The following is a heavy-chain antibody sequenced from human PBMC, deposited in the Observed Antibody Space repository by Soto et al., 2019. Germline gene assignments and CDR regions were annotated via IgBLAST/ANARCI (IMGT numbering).Heavy chain of an antibody. Sequence: GGSLRLSCVVSGFTFSYYEMNWVRQVPGKGLERVAFISHTDERIDYADSVRGRFTISRDNAKNSLYLDMTSLRVEDTAIYYCARDTGRASADFWGQGTLLTVSS. D-gene: IGHD1-26*01. CDR1: GFTFSYYE. CDR3: ARDTGRASADF. J-gene: IGHJ4*02. CDR2: ISHTDERI. V-gene: IGHV3-48*03.